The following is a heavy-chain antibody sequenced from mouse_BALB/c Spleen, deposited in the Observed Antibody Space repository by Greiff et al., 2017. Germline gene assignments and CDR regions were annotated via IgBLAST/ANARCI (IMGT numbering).Heavy chain of an antibody. Sequence: QVQLQQSGAELVKPGASVKLSCKASGYTFTSYYMYWVKQRPGQGLEWIGEINPSNGGTNFNEKFKSKATLTVDKSSSTAYMQLSSLTSEDSAVYYGTGWLPWFAYWGQGTLVTVSA. CDR1: GYTFTSYY. J-gene: IGHJ3*01. D-gene: IGHD2-2*01. V-gene: IGHV1S81*02. CDR3: TGWLPWFAY. CDR2: INPSNGGT.